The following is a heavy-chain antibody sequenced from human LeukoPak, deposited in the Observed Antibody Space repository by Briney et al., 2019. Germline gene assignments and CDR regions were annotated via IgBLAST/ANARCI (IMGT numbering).Heavy chain of an antibody. CDR1: GGSIRSYY. D-gene: IGHD3-10*01. Sequence: PSETLSLTCTVSGGSIRSYYWSWIRQPPGKGLEWIGYIYYSGSTKYNPSLKSRVTISVDTSKNQFSLKLSSVTAADTAVYYCARVSASYPPDYWGQGTLVTVSS. CDR2: IYYSGST. J-gene: IGHJ4*02. V-gene: IGHV4-59*12. CDR3: ARVSASYPPDY.